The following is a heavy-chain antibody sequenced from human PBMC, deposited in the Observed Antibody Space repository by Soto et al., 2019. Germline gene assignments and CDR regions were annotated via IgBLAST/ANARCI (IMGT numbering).Heavy chain of an antibody. CDR2: ISHSGST. J-gene: IGHJ5*02. V-gene: IGHV4-30-2*01. CDR3: AREGDCAYDVSYGNYFDP. D-gene: IGHD3-16*01. Sequence: SETLSVTCTISGGSIIIGRHSWSWIRQPPGKGLEWIGYISHSGSTSYNPSLKSRVTISIDRSQNQFSLSLNSVTAADTAVYYCAREGDCAYDVSYGNYFDPWGQGTLVTVSS. CDR1: GGSIIIGRHS.